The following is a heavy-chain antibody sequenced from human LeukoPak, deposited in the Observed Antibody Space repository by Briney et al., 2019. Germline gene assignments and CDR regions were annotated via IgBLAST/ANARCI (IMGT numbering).Heavy chain of an antibody. CDR2: IRHSSHTI. CDR1: GFTFTDDY. D-gene: IGHD5-12*01. J-gene: IGHJ1*01. Sequence: GGSHPADCVASGFTFTDDYVTWIRQARGKGLEWISYIRHSSHTIYYADSVKGRFTISRDNAKNSLYLQMNSLRVEDTAVYYCARDRRSPHSAYDWGHPKHRGKGPLGPVSS. CDR3: ARDRRSPHSAYDWGHPKH. V-gene: IGHV3-11*01.